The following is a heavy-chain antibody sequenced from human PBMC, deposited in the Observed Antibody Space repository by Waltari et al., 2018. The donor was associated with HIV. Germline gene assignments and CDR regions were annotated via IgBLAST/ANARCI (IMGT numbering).Heavy chain of an antibody. V-gene: IGHV2-5*01. CDR1: GFSLSTSGVG. D-gene: IGHD6-19*01. J-gene: IGHJ4*02. CDR2: IYWNDDK. Sequence: QITLKESGPTLVKPTQTLTLTCTFSGFSLSTSGVGVGWIRQPPGKALEWLALIYWNDDKRYSPSLKSRLTITKDTAKNQVVLTMTNMDPVDTATYYCAHTTGSGWYESRYFDYWGQGTLVTVSS. CDR3: AHTTGSGWYESRYFDY.